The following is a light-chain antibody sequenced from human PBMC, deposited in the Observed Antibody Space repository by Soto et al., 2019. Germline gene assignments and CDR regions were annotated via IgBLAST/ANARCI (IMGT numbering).Light chain of an antibody. CDR2: GAS. CDR3: QQYNNWPRT. J-gene: IGKJ1*01. CDR1: QSVSSS. V-gene: IGKV3-15*01. Sequence: EIVMTQSPATLSVSPGERATLSCRASQSVSSSLAWYQQKPGQAPRLLIYGASTRATGIPARFSGIGSGTDFTLTISSLQSEDFAVYYCQQYNNWPRTFGQGTKVEI.